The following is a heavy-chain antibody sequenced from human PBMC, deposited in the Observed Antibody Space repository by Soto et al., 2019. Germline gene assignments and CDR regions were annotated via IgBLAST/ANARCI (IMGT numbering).Heavy chain of an antibody. CDR3: ARESSGTQYFDY. CDR2: SHVGPDTT. Sequence: QVQLEQSGAEVKKPGASMKVSCQASGYTFTSYYIHWVRQAPGQGLEWMGVSHVGPDTTMYAQKFQGRVTMTRDTSTSTVYMELSSLISEDTAVHFCARESSGTQYFDYWGQGTLVTVSS. CDR1: GYTFTSYY. D-gene: IGHD6-19*01. V-gene: IGHV1-46*01. J-gene: IGHJ4*02.